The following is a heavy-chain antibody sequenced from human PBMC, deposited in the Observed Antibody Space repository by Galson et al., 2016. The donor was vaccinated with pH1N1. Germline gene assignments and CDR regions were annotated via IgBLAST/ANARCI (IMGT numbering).Heavy chain of an antibody. CDR2: ITKRPEGYTT. CDR1: GFTFSGFY. J-gene: IGHJ4*02. V-gene: IGHV3-72*01. Sequence: SLRLSCAASGFTFSGFYVDWVRQAPGKGLEWVGRITKRPEGYTTQDATSVKGRFIISREDSKDLLYLQMNSLKTEDTAVYYCTRENHHKFDYWGQGTLVTVSS. CDR3: TRENHHKFDY.